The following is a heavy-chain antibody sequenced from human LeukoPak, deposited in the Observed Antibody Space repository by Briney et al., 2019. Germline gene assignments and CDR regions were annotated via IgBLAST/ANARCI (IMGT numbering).Heavy chain of an antibody. CDR2: ISTSSGHI. D-gene: IGHD3-3*01. J-gene: IGHJ4*02. Sequence: GGSLRLTGAASGFTFNTYNMNWVRQAPGKGLEWVSSISTSSGHIYYADSVKGRFTISRDNAKNSLYLQMNSLRAEDTAVYYCAPDTIFGAYWGQGTLVTVSS. V-gene: IGHV3-21*01. CDR3: APDTIFGAY. CDR1: GFTFNTYN.